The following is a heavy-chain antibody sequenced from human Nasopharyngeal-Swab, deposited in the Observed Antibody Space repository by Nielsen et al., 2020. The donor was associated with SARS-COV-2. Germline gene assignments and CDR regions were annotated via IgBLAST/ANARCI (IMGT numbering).Heavy chain of an antibody. Sequence: GESLKISCAASGFTFSGSAMHWVRQASGKGLEWVGRIRSKANSYATAYAASVKGRFTISRDDSKNTAYLQMNSLKTEETAVYYCPPGRATGYWGQGTLVTVSS. CDR3: PPGRATGY. J-gene: IGHJ4*02. D-gene: IGHD5-12*01. CDR1: GFTFSGSA. V-gene: IGHV3-73*01. CDR2: IRSKANSYAT.